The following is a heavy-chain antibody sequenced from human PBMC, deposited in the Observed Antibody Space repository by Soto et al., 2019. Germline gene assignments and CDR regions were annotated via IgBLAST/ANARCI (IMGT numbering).Heavy chain of an antibody. Sequence: GGSLRLSCAASGFTVSSNYMSWVRQAPGKGLEWVSVIYSGGSTYYADSVKGRFTISRDNSKNTLYLQMNALRVEDTAVYYCTRGPRSTSTGTGAFWGQGTLVTVSS. CDR1: GFTVSSNY. CDR3: TRGPRSTSTGTGAF. CDR2: IYSGGST. J-gene: IGHJ4*02. V-gene: IGHV3-53*01. D-gene: IGHD1-1*01.